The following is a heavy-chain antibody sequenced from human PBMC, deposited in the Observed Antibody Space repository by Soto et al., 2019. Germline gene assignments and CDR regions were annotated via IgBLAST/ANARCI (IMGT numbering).Heavy chain of an antibody. D-gene: IGHD4-17*01. CDR2: IYHSGNS. Sequence: TLSLAGVFTSGSISIGGCAWSWIRRPPGKGLEWIGYIYHSGNSYYSPSLKSRVTISIDKSNNQFSLKLSSVTAADTAVYYCVSARTTATDRYLDSWGPVTLGTVSS. CDR1: SGSISIGGCA. CDR3: VSARTTATDRYLDS. V-gene: IGHV4-30-2*01. J-gene: IGHJ4*02.